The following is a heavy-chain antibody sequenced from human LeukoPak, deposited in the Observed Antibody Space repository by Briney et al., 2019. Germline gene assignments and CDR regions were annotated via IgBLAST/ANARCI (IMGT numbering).Heavy chain of an antibody. Sequence: TGGSLRLSCVASGFTVSTNYMSWVRQAPGKGPEWVSVIYGAGSTFYGNSVKGRFTISRDNSKNTLYLQMNSLRAEDTAVYYCAKAGDYSYFDYWGQGTLVTVSS. CDR3: AKAGDYSYFDY. CDR2: IYGAGST. CDR1: GFTVSTNY. D-gene: IGHD4-11*01. V-gene: IGHV3-66*01. J-gene: IGHJ4*02.